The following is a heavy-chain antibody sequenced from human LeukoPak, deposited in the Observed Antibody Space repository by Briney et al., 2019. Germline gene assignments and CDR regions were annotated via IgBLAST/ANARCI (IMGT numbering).Heavy chain of an antibody. V-gene: IGHV3-30-3*01. Sequence: GRSLRLSCAASGFTFSSYAIHWVRQAPGKGLEWVAVISYDGTNKYYADSAKGRFTISRDNSKNTLYLQMNSLRAEDTAVYYCARAPNGVYCTSSSCHLDYWGQGTLVTVSS. D-gene: IGHD2-2*01. CDR1: GFTFSSYA. CDR3: ARAPNGVYCTSSSCHLDY. CDR2: ISYDGTNK. J-gene: IGHJ4*02.